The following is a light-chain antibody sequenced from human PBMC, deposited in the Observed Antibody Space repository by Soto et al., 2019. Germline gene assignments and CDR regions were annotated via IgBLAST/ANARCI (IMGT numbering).Light chain of an antibody. CDR2: WAS. CDR1: QSVLSSSNNRNY. Sequence: DIVMTQSPDSLAVSLGERATINCKSSQSVLSSSNNRNYLAWYQQKSGQPPKLLIYWASTRESGVPDRFSGSGSATDFTLTISSLQAEDVAAYYCQHYYSIPWTFGQGTRVEIK. CDR3: QHYYSIPWT. J-gene: IGKJ1*01. V-gene: IGKV4-1*01.